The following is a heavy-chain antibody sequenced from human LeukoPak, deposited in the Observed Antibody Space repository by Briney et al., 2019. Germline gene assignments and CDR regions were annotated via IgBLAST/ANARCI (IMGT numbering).Heavy chain of an antibody. J-gene: IGHJ5*02. CDR1: GGSFSGYY. Sequence: SETLSLTCAVYGGSFSGYYWSWIRQPPGKGLEWIGEINHSGSTNYNPSLKSRVTISVDTSKEQFSLKLGSVTAADTAVYYCATYAVATTFSRWFDPWGQGTLVTVSS. D-gene: IGHD5-12*01. CDR2: INHSGST. CDR3: ATYAVATTFSRWFDP. V-gene: IGHV4-34*01.